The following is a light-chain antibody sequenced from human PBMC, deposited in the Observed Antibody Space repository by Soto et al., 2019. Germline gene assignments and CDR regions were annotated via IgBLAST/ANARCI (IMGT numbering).Light chain of an antibody. V-gene: IGLV2-14*01. J-gene: IGLJ3*02. CDR3: SSFTSNNTFV. CDR2: EVS. CDR1: STDVGGYSY. Sequence: QSALTQPASVSGSPGQSITISCTGTSTDVGGYSYVSWYQQHPGKAPKLMIYEVSNRPSGVSNRFSGSKSGNTASLTVSGLQTEDEADYYCSSFTSNNTFVFGGGTKLTVL.